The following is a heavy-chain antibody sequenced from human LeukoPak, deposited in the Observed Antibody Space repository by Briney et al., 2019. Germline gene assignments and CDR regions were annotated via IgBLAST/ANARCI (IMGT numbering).Heavy chain of an antibody. CDR1: GFTLIKYG. V-gene: IGHV3-74*01. CDR3: VRDFVGPDDL. D-gene: IGHD1-26*01. J-gene: IGHJ5*02. CDR2: INRDGSRI. Sequence: GGSLRLACGHSGFTLIKYGIHWGRQVPGKWLTWVSRINRDGSRIDHAGSVKGRFTISRDNAKNTLYLQMNSLRPEDTAVYYCVRDFVGPDDLWGQGTLVTVSS.